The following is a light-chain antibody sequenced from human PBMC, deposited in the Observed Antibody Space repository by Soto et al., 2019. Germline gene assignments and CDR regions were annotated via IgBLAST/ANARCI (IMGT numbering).Light chain of an antibody. Sequence: VMTQSPDSLAASLGEMAAINCKSSQSVLYNSNNKNYLAWYQQKPGKAPKLLIYDASSLESGVPSRFSGSGSGTDFTLTISRLEPEDFAVYFCQQYGSSPRTFGQGTKVDIK. CDR2: DAS. J-gene: IGKJ1*01. CDR3: QQYGSSPRT. CDR1: QSVLYNSNNKNY. V-gene: IGKV4-1*01.